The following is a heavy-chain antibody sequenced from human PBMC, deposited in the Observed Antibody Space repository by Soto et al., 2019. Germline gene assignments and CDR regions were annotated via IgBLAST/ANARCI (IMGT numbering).Heavy chain of an antibody. CDR1: GGSISSGGYS. D-gene: IGHD3-10*01. CDR2: IYHSGST. Sequence: SSETLSLTYAVSGGSISSGGYSWSWIRQPPGKGLEWIGYIYHSGSTNYNPSLKSRVTISVDTSKNQFSLKLSSVTAADTAVYYCARVSGLWFGESPFDYWGQGTLVTVSS. V-gene: IGHV4-30-2*01. J-gene: IGHJ4*02. CDR3: ARVSGLWFGESPFDY.